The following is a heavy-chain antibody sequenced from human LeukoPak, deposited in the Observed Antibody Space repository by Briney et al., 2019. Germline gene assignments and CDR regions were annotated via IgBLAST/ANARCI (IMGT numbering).Heavy chain of an antibody. V-gene: IGHV4-34*01. CDR1: GGSFSGYY. CDR3: ARRTYLGYCSSTSCYRGPLDI. CDR2: INHSGST. Sequence: SETLSLTCAVYGGSFSGYYWSWIRQPPGKGLEWIGEINHSGSTNYNPSLKSRVTISVDTSKNQFSLKLSSVTAADTAVYYCARRTYLGYCSSTSCYRGPLDIWGQGTMVTVSS. J-gene: IGHJ3*02. D-gene: IGHD2-2*02.